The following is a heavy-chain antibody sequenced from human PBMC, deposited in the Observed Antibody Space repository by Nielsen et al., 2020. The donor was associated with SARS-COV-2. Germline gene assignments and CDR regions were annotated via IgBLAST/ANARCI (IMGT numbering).Heavy chain of an antibody. CDR2: TYYRSKWYN. J-gene: IGHJ4*02. D-gene: IGHD2-21*01. CDR3: AGAYTGFDY. Sequence: WNRQSPSRGLEWLGRTYYRSKWYNDYAVSVKSRITINPDTSKNQFSLQLNSVTPEDTAVYYCAGAYTGFDYWGQGTPVTVSS. V-gene: IGHV6-1*01.